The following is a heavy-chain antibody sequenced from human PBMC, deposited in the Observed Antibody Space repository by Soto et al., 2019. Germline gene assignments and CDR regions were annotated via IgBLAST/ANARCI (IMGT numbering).Heavy chain of an antibody. CDR1: GYTFTSYD. V-gene: IGHV1-8*01. Sequence: QVQLVQSGAEVKKPGASVKVSCKASGYTFTSYDINWVRQATGQGLEWMGWMNPNSGNTGYAQKCQGRATMTRNTSISTAYMELSSLRSEDTAVYYCARDYGQYNWFDPWGQGTLVTVSS. D-gene: IGHD4-17*01. J-gene: IGHJ5*02. CDR2: MNPNSGNT. CDR3: ARDYGQYNWFDP.